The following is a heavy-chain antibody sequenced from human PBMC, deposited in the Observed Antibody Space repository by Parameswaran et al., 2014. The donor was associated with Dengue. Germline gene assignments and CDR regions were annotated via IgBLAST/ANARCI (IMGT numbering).Heavy chain of an antibody. J-gene: IGHJ4*02. CDR2: INPNSGGT. Sequence: WVRQAPGQGLEWMGWINPNSGGTNYAQEFQGRVTMTRDTSISTAYMELSRLRSDDTAVYYCARDKVEGYCTNGVCNAFPFFDYWGQGTWSPSPQ. CDR3: ARDKVEGYCTNGVCNAFPFFDY. D-gene: IGHD2-8*01. V-gene: IGHV1-2*02.